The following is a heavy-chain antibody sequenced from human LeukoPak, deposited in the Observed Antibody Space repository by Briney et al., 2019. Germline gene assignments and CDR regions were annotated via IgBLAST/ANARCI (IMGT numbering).Heavy chain of an antibody. CDR2: ISSGDRT. V-gene: IGHV3-23*01. Sequence: PGGSLRLSCAASGFTFSSYAMNWVRQAPGKGLEWVAGISSGDRTFHAESVKGRFTISRDKSKDTLYLQMNSQRAEDTAVYYCAKDATASPYFHWFDNWGQGAQVIVSS. CDR1: GFTFSSYA. D-gene: IGHD3-9*01. CDR3: AKDATASPYFHWFDN. J-gene: IGHJ4*02.